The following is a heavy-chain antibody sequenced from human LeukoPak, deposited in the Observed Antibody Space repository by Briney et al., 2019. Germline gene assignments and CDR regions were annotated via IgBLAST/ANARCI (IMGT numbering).Heavy chain of an antibody. D-gene: IGHD3-22*01. CDR1: GGTFSSYA. CDR3: ARGYYYDSSGYFDYFDY. V-gene: IGHV1-69*05. J-gene: IGHJ4*02. CDR2: IIPIFGTA. Sequence: ASVKVSCNASGGTFSSYAISWVRHAPGQGLEWMGGIIPIFGTANYAQKFQGRVTITTDESTSTAYMELSSLRSEDTAVYYCARGYYYDSSGYFDYFDYWGQGTLVTVSS.